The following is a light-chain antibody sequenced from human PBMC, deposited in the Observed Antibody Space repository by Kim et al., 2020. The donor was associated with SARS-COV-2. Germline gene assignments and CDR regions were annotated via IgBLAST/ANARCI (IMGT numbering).Light chain of an antibody. CDR3: QQYDTYWT. Sequence: SASAGDRVTITCRASQSITSWLAWYQQRPGKAPKLLIYKASTLESGVPSRFSGSGSGTEFTLTITGLQPDDFATYYCQQYDTYWTFGQGTKVDIK. CDR2: KAS. V-gene: IGKV1-5*03. J-gene: IGKJ1*01. CDR1: QSITSW.